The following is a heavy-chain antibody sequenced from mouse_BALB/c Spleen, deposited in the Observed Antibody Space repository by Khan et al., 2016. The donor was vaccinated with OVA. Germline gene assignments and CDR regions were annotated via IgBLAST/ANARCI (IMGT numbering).Heavy chain of an antibody. D-gene: IGHD6-1*01. J-gene: IGHJ2*01. CDR2: INPHIGET. CDR1: GYSFTGYF. V-gene: IGHV1-20*02. CDR3: TRFCRSDLDY. Sequence: VQLQQPGPELVRPGASVKISCKASGYSFTGYFMNWVMQSHGKSLEWIGRINPHIGETFYNQRFKDKATLTVDESSSTAYMELRSLASEDSAVYYCTRFCRSDLDYWGQGTTLTVSS.